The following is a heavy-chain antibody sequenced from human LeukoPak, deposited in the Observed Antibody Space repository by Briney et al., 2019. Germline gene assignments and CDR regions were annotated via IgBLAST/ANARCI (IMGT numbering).Heavy chain of an antibody. CDR3: ARLRSTTMAPLDY. CDR2: IYPGDSDT. Sequence: ESLKISCNGSGYSFPSYWLAWVRPMTLKGLEWMGIIYPGDSDTRYSPSLQGQVTISADKSISTAFLQWSSLKASDTAIYYCARLRSTTMAPLDYWGQGTLVTVSS. CDR1: GYSFPSYW. V-gene: IGHV5-51*01. J-gene: IGHJ4*02. D-gene: IGHD4-11*01.